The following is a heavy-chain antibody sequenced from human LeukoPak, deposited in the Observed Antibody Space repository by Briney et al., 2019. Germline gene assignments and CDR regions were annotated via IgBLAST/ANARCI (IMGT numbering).Heavy chain of an antibody. V-gene: IGHV3-74*01. D-gene: IGHD3-22*01. Sequence: GGSLRLSCAASGFTFSIYWMHWVRQVPGKGLVWVSRLNSDGGDTSYADSVKGRFTISRDNAKNTLYLRMNSLRAEDTAVYYCAGGYYYASSPLDYWGQGTLVTVSS. CDR3: AGGYYYASSPLDY. J-gene: IGHJ4*02. CDR2: LNSDGGDT. CDR1: GFTFSIYW.